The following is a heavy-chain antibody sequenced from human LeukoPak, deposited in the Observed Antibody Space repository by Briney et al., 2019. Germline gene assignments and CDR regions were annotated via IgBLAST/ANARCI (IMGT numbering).Heavy chain of an antibody. CDR3: ARDLRQMSDYFDY. V-gene: IGHV1-2*02. J-gene: IGHJ4*02. D-gene: IGHD3-16*01. CDR1: GYSFTCYY. CDR2: INPNSGGT. Sequence: ASVKVSCKASGYSFTCYYMHWVRQAPGQGLEWMGWINPNSGGTNYAQKFQGRVTMTRDTSISTAYMELSGLISDDTAVYYCARDLRQMSDYFDYWGQGTLVTVSS.